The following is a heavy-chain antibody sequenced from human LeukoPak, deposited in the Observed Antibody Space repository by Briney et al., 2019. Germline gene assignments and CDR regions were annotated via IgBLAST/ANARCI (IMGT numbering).Heavy chain of an antibody. CDR2: IWYDASNK. D-gene: IGHD3-9*01. CDR1: GISFSSYG. CDR3: ATDISTHYFGS. J-gene: IGHJ4*02. Sequence: GRSLRLPCAASGISFSSYGMHWVRQAPGKGLEWVTFIWYDASNKYYAESVKGRFTISRDNSRNTLFLQMNSLRAEDTAIYYCATDISTHYFGSWGQGTLVTVSS. V-gene: IGHV3-33*01.